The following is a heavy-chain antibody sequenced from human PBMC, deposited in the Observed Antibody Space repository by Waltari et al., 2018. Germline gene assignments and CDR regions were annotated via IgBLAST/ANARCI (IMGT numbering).Heavy chain of an antibody. V-gene: IGHV3-23*01. CDR1: GLIFSSFA. Sequence: EVQLLESGGGLVQRGGSLRLSCAVSGLIFSSFAVSWVRHTPGKGLGWVAGTSASSGSTYYADSVQGRFTISRDNSKKRVFLQMNSLRAEDTATYYCTKMRRNLPRDIIDNWGQGTQVIIAS. CDR3: TKMRRNLPRDIIDN. J-gene: IGHJ4*02. CDR2: TSASSGST.